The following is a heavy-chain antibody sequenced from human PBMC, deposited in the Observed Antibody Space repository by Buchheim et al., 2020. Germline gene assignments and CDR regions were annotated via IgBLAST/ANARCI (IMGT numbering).Heavy chain of an antibody. J-gene: IGHJ4*02. V-gene: IGHV1-2*02. CDR3: ARTSSFDY. CDR2: INPDSDGT. Sequence: QVQLVQSGAEVKKPGASVKVSCKASGFTLTGYYMHWVRQAPGQGLEWMGWINPDSDGTNYAQKFQGRVTMTRDTPINTAYMELSSLTSDDSAVYYCARTSSFDYWGQGTL. CDR1: GFTLTGYY.